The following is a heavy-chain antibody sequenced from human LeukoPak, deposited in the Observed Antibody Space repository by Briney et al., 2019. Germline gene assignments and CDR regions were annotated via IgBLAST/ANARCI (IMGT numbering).Heavy chain of an antibody. J-gene: IGHJ4*02. CDR3: ARHCRQAAALDY. Sequence: GGSLRLSCAASGFTFSSYWMHWVRQAPGKGLVWVSRINSDGSSTSYADSVKGRFTISRDNAKNTLYLQMNSLRAEDTAVYYCARHCRQAAALDYWGQGTLVTVSS. CDR1: GFTFSSYW. D-gene: IGHD6-13*01. V-gene: IGHV3-74*01. CDR2: INSDGSST.